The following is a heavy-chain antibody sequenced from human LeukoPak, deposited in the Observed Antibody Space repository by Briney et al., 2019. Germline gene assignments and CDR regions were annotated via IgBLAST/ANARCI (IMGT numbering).Heavy chain of an antibody. D-gene: IGHD4-17*01. CDR3: ARDEKRGSTVVRDY. CDR1: GFTFSSYW. Sequence: TGGSLRLSCAASGFTFSSYWMSWVRQAPGKGLEWVSVIYSGGSTYYADSVKGRFTISRDNSKNTLYLQMNSLRAEDTAVYYCARDEKRGSTVVRDYWGQGTLVTVSS. J-gene: IGHJ4*02. CDR2: IYSGGST. V-gene: IGHV3-53*01.